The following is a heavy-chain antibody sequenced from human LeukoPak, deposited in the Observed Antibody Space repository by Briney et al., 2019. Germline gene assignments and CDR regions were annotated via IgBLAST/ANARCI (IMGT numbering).Heavy chain of an antibody. J-gene: IGHJ4*02. CDR3: ARDTGMATIKHFDY. CDR1: GGTFSSYA. Sequence: SVKVSCKASGGTFSSYAISWARQAPGQGLEWMGRIIPIFGIANYAQKFQGRVTITADKSTSTAYMELSSLRSEDTAVYYCARDTGMATIKHFDYWGQGTLVTVSS. CDR2: IIPIFGIA. V-gene: IGHV1-69*04. D-gene: IGHD5-24*01.